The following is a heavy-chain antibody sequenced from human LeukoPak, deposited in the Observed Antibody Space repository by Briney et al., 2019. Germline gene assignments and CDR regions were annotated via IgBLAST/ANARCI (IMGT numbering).Heavy chain of an antibody. CDR3: ARDSRGAGTGLDR. V-gene: IGHV7-4-1*02. CDR1: GYTFSHYA. CDR2: INTDTGNP. J-gene: IGHJ4*02. Sequence: GASVKVSCMASGYTFSHYAMNWVRQAPGQGPQWMGWINTDTGNPTYAHDLIGRYVFSLDSSVSTAYLEISSLKSEDTAVYYCARDSRGAGTGLDRWGQGTLVTVSS. D-gene: IGHD3-9*01.